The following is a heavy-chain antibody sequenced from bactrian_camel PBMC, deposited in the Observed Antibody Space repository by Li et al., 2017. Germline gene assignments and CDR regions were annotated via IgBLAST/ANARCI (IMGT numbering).Heavy chain of an antibody. CDR1: GYTYSYNC. V-gene: IGHV3S53*01. CDR2: IAGDGTS. Sequence: HVQLVESGGGSVQAGGSLSVSCTASGYTYSYNCMGWFRQAPGEEREGIAAIAGDGTSTYVEVVEGRFTISKDNAKDTLYLQMSNLKPEDTAMYYCAAVKGVVAPHTALRASAYAYWGQQGTQVTVS. J-gene: IGHJ4*01. D-gene: IGHD1*01.